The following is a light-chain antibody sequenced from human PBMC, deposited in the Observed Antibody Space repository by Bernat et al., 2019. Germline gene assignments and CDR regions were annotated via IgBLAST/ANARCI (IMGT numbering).Light chain of an antibody. CDR2: RAS. J-gene: IGKJ2*01. CDR3: QQYNYWPT. CDR1: ERVYSN. Sequence: EVVLTQSPATLSVSPGDRAVLSCRASERVYSNAAWYQQKPGQAPRLLIYRASTRATDIPARFSGSESGSEFTLTINGLQAEYFAVYHCQQYNYWPTFGQGTKLEIK. V-gene: IGKV3-15*01.